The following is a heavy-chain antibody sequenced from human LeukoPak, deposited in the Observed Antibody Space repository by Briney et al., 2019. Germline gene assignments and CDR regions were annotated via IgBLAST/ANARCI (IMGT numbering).Heavy chain of an antibody. J-gene: IGHJ5*02. Sequence: GGSLRLSCAASGFTFSSYSMNWVRQAPGKGLEWVSSISSSSSYIYYADSVKGRFTISRDNAKNSLYLQMNSLRAEDTAVYYCARHRWLRGYNWFDPWGQGTLVTVSS. CDR3: ARHRWLRGYNWFDP. V-gene: IGHV3-21*01. D-gene: IGHD5-12*01. CDR2: ISSSSSYI. CDR1: GFTFSSYS.